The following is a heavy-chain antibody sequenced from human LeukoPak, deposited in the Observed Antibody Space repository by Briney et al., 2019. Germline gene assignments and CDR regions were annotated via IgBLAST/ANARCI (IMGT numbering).Heavy chain of an antibody. CDR2: ISSSSSTI. CDR3: AGDGRTGYCSSTSCPSDAFDI. J-gene: IGHJ3*02. D-gene: IGHD2-2*01. Sequence: GGSLRLSCAASGFTFSSYSMNWVRQAPGKGLEWVSYISSSSSTIYYADSVKGRFTISRDNAKNSLYLQMNSLRAEDTAVYYCAGDGRTGYCSSTSCPSDAFDIWGQGTMVTVSS. CDR1: GFTFSSYS. V-gene: IGHV3-48*01.